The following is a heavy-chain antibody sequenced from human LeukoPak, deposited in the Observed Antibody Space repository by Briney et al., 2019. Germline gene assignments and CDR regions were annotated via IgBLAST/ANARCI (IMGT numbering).Heavy chain of an antibody. CDR1: GFTFSSYS. J-gene: IGHJ4*02. Sequence: GGSLRLSCAASGFTFSSYSMNWVRQAPRKGLEWVSSISSSSSYIYYADSVKGRFTISRDNAKNSLYLQMNSLRAEDTAVYYCARAVGDTTVDYWGQGTLVTVSS. V-gene: IGHV3-21*01. CDR2: ISSSSSYI. D-gene: IGHD1-26*01. CDR3: ARAVGDTTVDY.